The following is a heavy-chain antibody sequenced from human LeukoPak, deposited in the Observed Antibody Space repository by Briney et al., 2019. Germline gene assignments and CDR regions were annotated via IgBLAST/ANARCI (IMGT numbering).Heavy chain of an antibody. CDR2: VADDEKTI. D-gene: IGHD1-26*01. V-gene: IGHV3-30*12. CDR3: AREKQSGGTPFDY. Sequence: GGSLRLSCAASGFTFNNYGMFWFRQAPGKGLEWVAVVADDEKTIFYADSLKGRFTVSRDNSKNTVYLQMNSLRDEDTAVYYCAREKQSGGTPFDYWGQGSLVTVSS. J-gene: IGHJ4*02. CDR1: GFTFNNYG.